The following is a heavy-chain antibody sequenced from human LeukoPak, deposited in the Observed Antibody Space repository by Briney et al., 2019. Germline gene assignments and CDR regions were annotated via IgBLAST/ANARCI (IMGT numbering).Heavy chain of an antibody. CDR2: ISGSGGST. CDR1: GFTFASYA. J-gene: IGHJ4*02. CDR3: AKDVGYGGNSALDY. Sequence: GGSLRLSCAASGFTFASYAMSWVRQAPGKGLKWVSTISGSGGSTYYADSVKGRFTISGDNSNNTLYLQMNSLRAEDTAVYYCAKDVGYGGNSALDYWGQGNLVTVSS. V-gene: IGHV3-23*01. D-gene: IGHD4-23*01.